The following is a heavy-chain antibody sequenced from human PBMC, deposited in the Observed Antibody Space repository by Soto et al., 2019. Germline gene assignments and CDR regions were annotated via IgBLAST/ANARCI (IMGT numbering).Heavy chain of an antibody. CDR1: GYTFTSYG. D-gene: IGHD6-19*01. V-gene: IGHV1-18*04. J-gene: IGHJ5*02. CDR3: ARMYSSGWDNWFDP. Sequence: ASVKVSCKASGYTFTSYGISWVRQAPGQGLEWMGWISAYNGNTNYAQKLQGRVTMTTDTSTSTAYMELRSLRSDDTTVYYCARMYSSGWDNWFDPWGQGTLVTVSS. CDR2: ISAYNGNT.